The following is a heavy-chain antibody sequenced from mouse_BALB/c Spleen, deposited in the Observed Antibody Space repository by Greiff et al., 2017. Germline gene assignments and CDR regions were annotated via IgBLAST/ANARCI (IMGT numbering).Heavy chain of an antibody. CDR3: ARETGNYYAMDY. Sequence: QVQLQQSGAELVRPGVSVKISCKGSGYTFTDYAMHWVKQSHAKSLEWIGVISTYYGDASYNQKFKGKATMTVDKSSSTAYMELARLTSEDSAIYYCARETGNYYAMDYWGQGTSVTVSS. D-gene: IGHD2-1*01. CDR2: ISTYYGDA. CDR1: GYTFTDYA. J-gene: IGHJ4*01. V-gene: IGHV1S137*01.